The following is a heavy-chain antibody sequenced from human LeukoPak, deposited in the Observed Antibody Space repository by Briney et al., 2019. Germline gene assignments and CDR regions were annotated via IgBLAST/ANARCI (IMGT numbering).Heavy chain of an antibody. V-gene: IGHV4-59*12. CDR3: ARGFRYYGSGSYYNVVNYYGMDV. J-gene: IGHJ6*02. D-gene: IGHD3-10*01. Sequence: SETLSLTCTVSGGSISTFYWSWIRQPPGKGLEWIGYIYYTGNTNYNPSLKSRVTISVDTSKNQFSLKLSSVTAADTAVYYCARGFRYYGSGSYYNVVNYYGMDVWGQGTTVTVSS. CDR2: IYYTGNT. CDR1: GGSISTFY.